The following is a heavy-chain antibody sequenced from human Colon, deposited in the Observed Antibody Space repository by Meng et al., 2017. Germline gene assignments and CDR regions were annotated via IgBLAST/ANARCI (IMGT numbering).Heavy chain of an antibody. CDR1: GGTFSSYA. J-gene: IGHJ3*02. Sequence: SVKVSCKASGGTFSSYAISWVRQAPGQGLEWMGVIIPICGTANYAQKFQGRVTITTDETTSTAYMELSSLRSEDTAVYYCARDGLDAAGREEAGWFEIWGQGTMVTVSS. CDR3: ARDGLDAAGREEAGWFEI. D-gene: IGHD6-13*01. CDR2: IIPICGTA. V-gene: IGHV1-69*05.